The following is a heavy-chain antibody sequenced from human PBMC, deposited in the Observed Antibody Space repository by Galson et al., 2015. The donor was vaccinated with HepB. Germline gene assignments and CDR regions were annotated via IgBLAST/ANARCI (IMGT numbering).Heavy chain of an antibody. CDR2: ISNSGTT. D-gene: IGHD1-26*01. CDR3: ARGVGT. V-gene: IGHV4-59*01. Sequence: ETLSLTCTVSGGSISSYYWSWIRQPPGKGLEWIGHISNSGTTNYNPSLKSRVTISLDTSKNQFFLKLSSVSATDTALYYCARGVGTWGQGTLVTVSS. CDR1: GGSISSYY. J-gene: IGHJ5*02.